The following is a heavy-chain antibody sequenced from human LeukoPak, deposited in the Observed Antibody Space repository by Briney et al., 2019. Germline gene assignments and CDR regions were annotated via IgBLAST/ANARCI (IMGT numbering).Heavy chain of an antibody. D-gene: IGHD1-1*01. V-gene: IGHV5-51*01. CDR1: GYSFTSYW. J-gene: IGHJ3*02. CDR3: ARLRSGYGTLDAFDI. Sequence: GESLKISCKGSGYSFTSYWIGWVRQMPGKGLEWMGIIYPSDSDTRYSPSFQGQVTISADKSISTAYLQWSSLKASDTATYYRARLRSGYGTLDAFDIWGQGTMVTVSS. CDR2: IYPSDSDT.